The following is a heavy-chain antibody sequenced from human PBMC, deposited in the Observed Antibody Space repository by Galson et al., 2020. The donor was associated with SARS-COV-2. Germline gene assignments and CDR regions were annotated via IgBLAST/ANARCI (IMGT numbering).Heavy chain of an antibody. D-gene: IGHD7-27*01. CDR3: ARGDMGNDYFDY. CDR1: GFTFSSYW. J-gene: IGHJ4*02. Sequence: ALHGESLKISCAASGFTFSSYWIHWVRQAPGKGLVWVSRIYSEGSSTSYADSVKGRFTISGDNAKNTLYLQMNSRRAEDTAVYYCARGDMGNDYFDYWGQGTLVTVSS. V-gene: IGHV3-74*01. CDR2: IYSEGSST.